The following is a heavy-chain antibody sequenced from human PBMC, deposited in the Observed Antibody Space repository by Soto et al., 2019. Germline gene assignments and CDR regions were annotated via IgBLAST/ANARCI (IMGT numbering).Heavy chain of an antibody. CDR3: ARSGGIAVAGTGGV. J-gene: IGHJ6*02. Sequence: SETLSLTCTVSGGSISNYYWSWIRQPPGKGLEWIGYIYYSGSTNYNPSLKSRVTISVDTSKNQFSLKLSSVTAADTAVYYCARSGGIAVAGTGGVWGQGTTVTVSS. CDR1: GGSISNYY. D-gene: IGHD6-19*01. CDR2: IYYSGST. V-gene: IGHV4-59*01.